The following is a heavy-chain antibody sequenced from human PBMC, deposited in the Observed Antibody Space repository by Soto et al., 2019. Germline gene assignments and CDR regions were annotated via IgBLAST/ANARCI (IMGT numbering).Heavy chain of an antibody. CDR3: ARCSLVGIPVPGFDS. CDR1: GGSISSGGYY. CDR2: IYYNGNT. D-gene: IGHD2-21*01. V-gene: IGHV4-31*02. Sequence: SETLSLTCTVSGGSISSGGYYWSWIRQHPGRGLEWIGYIYYNGNTYYNPSLKSRVTVSVDTSKNQFSLNVRSVTAADTAVYYSARCSLVGIPVPGFDSWGQGTLVTVSS. J-gene: IGHJ5*01.